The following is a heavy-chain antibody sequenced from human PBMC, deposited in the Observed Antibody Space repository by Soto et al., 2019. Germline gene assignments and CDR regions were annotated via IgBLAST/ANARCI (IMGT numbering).Heavy chain of an antibody. V-gene: IGHV3-23*01. Sequence: GGSLRLSCAASGFTFSSYAMGWVRQGPGKGLEWVAVVSIGGSTHYADSVRGRFTISRDNSKNTLSLQMNSLAAEDTAVYFCAKRRGAGGHFDYWGQGALVTVPQ. J-gene: IGHJ4*02. CDR1: GFTFSSYA. CDR3: AKRRGAGGHFDY. D-gene: IGHD2-15*01. CDR2: VSIGGST.